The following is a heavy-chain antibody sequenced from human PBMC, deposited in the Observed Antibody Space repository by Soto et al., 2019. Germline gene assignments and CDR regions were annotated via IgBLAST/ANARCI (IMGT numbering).Heavy chain of an antibody. Sequence: EVQLVESGGGLVKPGGSLRLSCAASGFTFSSYSMNWVRQAPGKGLEWVSSISSSSSYIYYADSVKGRFTISRDNAKNSLYVQMNSLRAEDTAVYYCARGADCSSTSCYYYYYYGMDVWGQGTTVTVSS. CDR1: GFTFSSYS. D-gene: IGHD2-2*01. CDR3: ARGADCSSTSCYYYYYYGMDV. J-gene: IGHJ6*02. V-gene: IGHV3-21*01. CDR2: ISSSSSYI.